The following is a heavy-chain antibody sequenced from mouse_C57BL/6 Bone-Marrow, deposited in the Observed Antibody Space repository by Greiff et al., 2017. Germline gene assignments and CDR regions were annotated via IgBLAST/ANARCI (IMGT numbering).Heavy chain of an antibody. CDR2: IYPGSGST. CDR1: GYTFTSYW. D-gene: IGHD2-4*01. V-gene: IGHV1-55*01. Sequence: QVQLKQPGAELVKPGASVKMSCKASGYTFTSYWITWVKQRPGQGLEWIGDIYPGSGSTNYNEKFKSKATLTVDTSSSTAYMQLSSLTSEDSAVYYCARWGLRRAWFAYWGQGTLVTVSA. CDR3: ARWGLRRAWFAY. J-gene: IGHJ3*01.